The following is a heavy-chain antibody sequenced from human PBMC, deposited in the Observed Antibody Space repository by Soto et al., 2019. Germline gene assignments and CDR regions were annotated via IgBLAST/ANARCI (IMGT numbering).Heavy chain of an antibody. D-gene: IGHD6-19*01. Sequence: ASVKVSCKASGGTFSSYTISWVRQAPGQGLEWMGRIIPILGIANYAQKFQGRVTITADKSTSTAYIELSSLRSEDTAVYYCASPVAVAATNFDYWGQGTLVTVSS. CDR3: ASPVAVAATNFDY. CDR2: IIPILGIA. V-gene: IGHV1-69*02. J-gene: IGHJ4*02. CDR1: GGTFSSYT.